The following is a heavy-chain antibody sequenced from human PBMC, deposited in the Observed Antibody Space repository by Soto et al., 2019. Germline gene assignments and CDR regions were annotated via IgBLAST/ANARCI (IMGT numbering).Heavy chain of an antibody. CDR3: ARPFQSWPGGWYFEL. CDR1: GGTFSSYS. V-gene: IGHV1-69*01. J-gene: IGHJ2*01. D-gene: IGHD3-16*01. Sequence: QVQLVQSGAEVKKPGSSVKVSCKASGGTFSSYSINWVRQAPGQGLEWMGGIIPIFGTANYAQKFQGRVTLTAEESTSTAHMELSSLRNEDTAVYYCARPFQSWPGGWYFELWGRGTLVTVSS. CDR2: IIPIFGTA.